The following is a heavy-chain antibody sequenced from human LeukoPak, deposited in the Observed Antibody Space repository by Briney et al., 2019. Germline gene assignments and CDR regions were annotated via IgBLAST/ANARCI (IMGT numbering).Heavy chain of an antibody. CDR2: IIPILGIA. CDR1: GGTFSSYA. J-gene: IGHJ3*02. Sequence: ASVKVSCKASGGTFSSYAISWVRQAPGQGLEWMGRIIPILGIANYAQKFQGRVTITADKSTSTAYMELSSLRSEDTAVYYCASGTTYYYDSSGYPEAFDIWGQGTMVTVSS. CDR3: ASGTTYYYDSSGYPEAFDI. D-gene: IGHD3-22*01. V-gene: IGHV1-69*04.